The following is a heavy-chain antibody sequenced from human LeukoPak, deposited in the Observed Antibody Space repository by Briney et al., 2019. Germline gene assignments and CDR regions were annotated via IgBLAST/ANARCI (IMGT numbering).Heavy chain of an antibody. D-gene: IGHD5-24*01. J-gene: IGHJ4*02. V-gene: IGHV1-2*02. CDR1: GYTFTGYY. CDR2: INPNSGGT. CDR3: ARERRDGYNWMGRAFDY. Sequence: GASVKVSCKASGYTFTGYYMHWVRQAPGQGLEWMGWINPNSGGTNYAQKFQGRVTMTRDTSISTAYMELGRLRSDDTAVYYCARERRDGYNWMGRAFDYWGQGTLVTVSS.